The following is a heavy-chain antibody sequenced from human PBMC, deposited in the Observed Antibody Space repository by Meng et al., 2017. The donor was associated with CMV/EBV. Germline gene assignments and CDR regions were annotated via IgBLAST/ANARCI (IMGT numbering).Heavy chain of an antibody. Sequence: VKCKGSGPGLGKASQALSLIYTLSCGSISSGSYDWSWLRKPPGKSVEWIWYIDYSGRTYYDPSLQSRVTISVDTSKNTFYLKLSSVTAADTAVYYCARAKYSSSCDYWGQGTLVTVSS. J-gene: IGHJ4*02. D-gene: IGHD6-13*01. CDR1: CGSISSGSYD. CDR2: IDYSGRT. CDR3: ARAKYSSSCDY. V-gene: IGHV4-30-4*08.